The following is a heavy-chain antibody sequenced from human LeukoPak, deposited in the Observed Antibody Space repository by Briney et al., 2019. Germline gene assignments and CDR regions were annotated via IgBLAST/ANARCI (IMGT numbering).Heavy chain of an antibody. J-gene: IGHJ3*02. V-gene: IGHV3-74*01. CDR3: ASLVGGYYPPVEAFDI. D-gene: IGHD3-3*01. Sequence: GGSLRLSCAASGFTLSSYWMHWVRQAPGKGLVWVSHINGDGSTKNYADSVRGRFTISRDNAKNTLHLQMNSLRGDDSAVYYCASLVGGYYPPVEAFDIWGQGTMVTVSS. CDR1: GFTLSSYW. CDR2: INGDGSTK.